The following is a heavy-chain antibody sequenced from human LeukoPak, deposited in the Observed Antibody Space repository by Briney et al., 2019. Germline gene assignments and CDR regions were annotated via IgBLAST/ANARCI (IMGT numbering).Heavy chain of an antibody. CDR1: GGSISSSSYY. Sequence: ETLSLTCTVSGGSISSSSYYWGWVRQAPGKGLEWVSYISSSSSTIYYADSVKGRFTISRDNAKNSLYLQMNSLRAEDTAVYYCARGKLGINSGYWGQGTLVTVSS. V-gene: IGHV3-48*04. CDR2: ISSSSSTI. CDR3: ARGKLGINSGY. D-gene: IGHD7-27*01. J-gene: IGHJ4*02.